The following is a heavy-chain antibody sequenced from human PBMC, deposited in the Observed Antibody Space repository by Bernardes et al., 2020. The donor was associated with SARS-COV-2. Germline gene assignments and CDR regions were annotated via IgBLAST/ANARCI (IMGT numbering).Heavy chain of an antibody. J-gene: IGHJ6*02. CDR2: IDPSDSYT. CDR3: ARQGDSSGYYYYGMDV. CDR1: GYSFTSYW. D-gene: IGHD3-22*01. V-gene: IGHV5-10-1*01. Sequence: GESLKISCKGSGYSFTSYWISWVRQMPGKGLEWMGRIDPSDSYTNYSPSFQGHVTISADKSISTAYLQWSSLKASDTAMYYYARQGDSSGYYYYGMDVWGQGTTVTVSS.